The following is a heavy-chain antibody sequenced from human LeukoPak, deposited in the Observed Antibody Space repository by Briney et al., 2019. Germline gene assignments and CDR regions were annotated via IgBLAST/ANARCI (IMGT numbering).Heavy chain of an antibody. J-gene: IGHJ4*02. V-gene: IGHV3-48*01. CDR3: AKNFLGGSYGY. CDR1: GFTFSSYS. Sequence: GGSLRLSCAASGFTFSSYSMNWVRQAPGKGLEWVSYISSSSSTIYYADSVKGRFTISRDNAKNSLYLQMNSLRAEDTAVYYCAKNFLGGSYGYWGQGTLVTVSS. CDR2: ISSSSSTI. D-gene: IGHD1-26*01.